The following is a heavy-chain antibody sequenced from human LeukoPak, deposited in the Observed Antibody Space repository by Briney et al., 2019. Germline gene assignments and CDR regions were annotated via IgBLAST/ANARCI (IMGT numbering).Heavy chain of an antibody. V-gene: IGHV1-8*03. D-gene: IGHD3-10*01. Sequence: ASVKVSCKASGYTFTGYFMHWVRQAPGQGLEWMGWINPNSGNTGYAQKFQGRVTITRNTSISTAYMELSSLRSEDAAVYYCARGVRGPYGSGSYVDYWGQGTLVTVSS. CDR2: INPNSGNT. J-gene: IGHJ4*02. CDR3: ARGVRGPYGSGSYVDY. CDR1: GYTFTGYF.